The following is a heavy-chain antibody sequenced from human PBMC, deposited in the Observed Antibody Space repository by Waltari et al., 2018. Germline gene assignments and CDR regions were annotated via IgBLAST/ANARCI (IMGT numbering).Heavy chain of an antibody. Sequence: QVQLQQWGAGLLTPSETLSLTCAVYGGSFSGYYWSWIRQPPGKGLEWIGEINHSGSTNYNPSLKSRVTISVDTSKNQFSLKLSSVTAADTAVYYCSTGYWFDPWGQGTLVTVSS. CDR2: INHSGST. CDR1: GGSFSGYY. D-gene: IGHD2-8*02. J-gene: IGHJ5*02. CDR3: STGYWFDP. V-gene: IGHV4-34*01.